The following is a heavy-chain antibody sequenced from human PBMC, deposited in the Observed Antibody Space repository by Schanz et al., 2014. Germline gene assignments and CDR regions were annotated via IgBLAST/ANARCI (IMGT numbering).Heavy chain of an antibody. J-gene: IGHJ6*02. CDR2: ISSGGGST. CDR1: GFTFSTYA. V-gene: IGHV3-23*04. CDR3: AKDGPGGSGSYSADGGMDV. D-gene: IGHD3-10*01. Sequence: EVQLVESGGTLVRPGGSLRLSCAASGFTFSTYAMAWVRQAPGKGLEWVSSISSGGGSTYYADSVKGRFTISRDNAENTLFLQMNSLRAEDTAGYYCAKDGPGGSGSYSADGGMDVWGQGTTVTVSS.